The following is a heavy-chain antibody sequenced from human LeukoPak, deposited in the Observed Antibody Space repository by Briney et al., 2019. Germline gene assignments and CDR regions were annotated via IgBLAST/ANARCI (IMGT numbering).Heavy chain of an antibody. CDR1: GFNLSSYA. J-gene: IGHJ3*02. V-gene: IGHV3-23*01. CDR3: TKKPYSMDI. CDR2: ISGSGGST. Sequence: PGGSLRLSCAASGFNLSSYAMSGVRQAPGKGLEWVSAISGSGGSTYYADSVKGRFTISRDNSKNTLYLQMNSLRAEDTAVYYCTKKPYSMDIGGQGTMVTVSS. D-gene: IGHD2/OR15-2a*01.